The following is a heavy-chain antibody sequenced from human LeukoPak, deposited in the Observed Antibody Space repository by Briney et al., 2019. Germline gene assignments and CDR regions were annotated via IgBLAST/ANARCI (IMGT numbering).Heavy chain of an antibody. CDR3: ASSRAATAYYYYGMDV. CDR2: IDPSDSYT. Sequence: GESLKISCKGSGYSFTSYWISWVRQMPGKGLEWMGRIDPSDSYTNYSPSFQGHATISADKSISTAYLQWSSLKASDTAMYYCASSRAATAYYYYGMDVWGKGTTVTVSS. J-gene: IGHJ6*04. CDR1: GYSFTSYW. V-gene: IGHV5-10-1*01. D-gene: IGHD2-15*01.